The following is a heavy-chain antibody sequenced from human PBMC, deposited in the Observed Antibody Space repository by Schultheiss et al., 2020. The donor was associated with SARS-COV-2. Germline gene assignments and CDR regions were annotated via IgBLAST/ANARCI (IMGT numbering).Heavy chain of an antibody. CDR2: ISGSGGST. J-gene: IGHJ5*02. Sequence: GGSLRLSCAASGFTFSSYAMSWVRQAPGKGLEWVSAISGSGGSTYYADSVKGRFTISRDNSKNTLYLQMNSLRAEDTAVYYCAKDRTYSSGWYLFYNWFDPWGQGTLVTVSS. D-gene: IGHD6-19*01. V-gene: IGHV3-23*01. CDR1: GFTFSSYA. CDR3: AKDRTYSSGWYLFYNWFDP.